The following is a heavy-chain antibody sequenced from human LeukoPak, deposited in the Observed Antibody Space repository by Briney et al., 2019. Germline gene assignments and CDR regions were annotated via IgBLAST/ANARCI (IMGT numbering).Heavy chain of an antibody. J-gene: IGHJ4*02. CDR2: ISSSRSYI. CDR3: ASGPDYGGSDY. CDR1: GFTFSSYA. V-gene: IGHV3-21*01. Sequence: GGSLRLSCAASGFTFSSYAMSWVRQAPGKGLEWVSSISSSRSYIYYADSAKGRFTISRDNAKNSLYLQMNSLRAEDTAVYYCASGPDYGGSDYWGQGTLVTVSS. D-gene: IGHD4-23*01.